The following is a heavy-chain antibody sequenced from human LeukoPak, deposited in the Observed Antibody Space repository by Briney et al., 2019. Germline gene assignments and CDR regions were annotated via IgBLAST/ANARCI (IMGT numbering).Heavy chain of an antibody. Sequence: GRSLRLSCAASGLTFRNYAMSWARQAPRKGLEWVSAISGGGGGTFYADSVKGRLTISRDTSENTLLQLTNIMRAEDTAVYCCGEAQRSGYSYGNYFDNWGQGTLVTVSS. CDR1: GLTFRNYA. J-gene: IGHJ4*02. CDR2: ISGGGGGT. CDR3: GEAQRSGYSYGNYFDN. D-gene: IGHD5-18*01. V-gene: IGHV3-23*01.